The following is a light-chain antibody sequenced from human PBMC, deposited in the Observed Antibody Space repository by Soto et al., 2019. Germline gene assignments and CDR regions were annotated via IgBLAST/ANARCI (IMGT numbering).Light chain of an antibody. CDR3: SSYTTTTTPVV. CDR2: EVT. Sequence: QSALTQPASVSGSPGQSITISCTGTSSDIGTYDYVSWYQHHPGKAPKLMIYEVTNRPSGVSDRFSGSKSGKTASLTISGLQAEDEADYYCSSYTTTTTPVVFGGGTKLTFL. J-gene: IGLJ2*01. V-gene: IGLV2-14*01. CDR1: SSDIGTYDY.